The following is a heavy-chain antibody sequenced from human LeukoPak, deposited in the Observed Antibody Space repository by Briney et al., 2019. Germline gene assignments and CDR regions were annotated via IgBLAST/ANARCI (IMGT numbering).Heavy chain of an antibody. D-gene: IGHD3-16*01. Sequence: SQTLSLTRTVSGGSISSGDCYWSWIRQPPGKGLEWIGYIYYSGSTYYNPSLKSRVTISVDTSKNQFSLKLSSVTAADTAVYYCARGHTYYDYVWGSSPFDYWGQGTLVTVSS. CDR2: IYYSGST. CDR3: ARGHTYYDYVWGSSPFDY. CDR1: GGSISSGDCY. J-gene: IGHJ4*02. V-gene: IGHV4-30-4*08.